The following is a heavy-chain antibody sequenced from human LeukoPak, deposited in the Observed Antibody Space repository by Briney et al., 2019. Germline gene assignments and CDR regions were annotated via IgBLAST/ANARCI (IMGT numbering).Heavy chain of an antibody. V-gene: IGHV3-9*01. D-gene: IGHD6-13*01. CDR2: ISWNSGSI. Sequence: GGSLRLSCAASGFTFDDYAMNWVRQAPGKGLEWVSGISWNSGSIGYADSVKGRFTISRDNAKNSLYLQMNSLRAEDTALYYCAKDMGQQLDYFDYWGQGTLVTVSS. J-gene: IGHJ4*02. CDR1: GFTFDDYA. CDR3: AKDMGQQLDYFDY.